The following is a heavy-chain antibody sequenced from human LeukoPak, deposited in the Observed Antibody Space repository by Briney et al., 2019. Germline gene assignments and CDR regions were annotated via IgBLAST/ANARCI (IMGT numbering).Heavy chain of an antibody. CDR2: IYSSGST. J-gene: IGHJ4*02. D-gene: IGHD2-15*01. V-gene: IGHV4-39*01. Sequence: SETLSLTCTVSGGSISSSNYSWAWIRQPPGRGLEWIGSIYSSGSTYYNPSLKSRVTISVDTSKNQFSLRLSSVTAADTALYYCARAPAVVVPDYWGQGTLVTVSS. CDR3: ARAPAVVVPDY. CDR1: GGSISSSNYS.